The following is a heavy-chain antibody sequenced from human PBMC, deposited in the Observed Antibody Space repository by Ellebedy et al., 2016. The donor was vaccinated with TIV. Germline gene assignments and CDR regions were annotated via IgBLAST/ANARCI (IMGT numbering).Heavy chain of an antibody. CDR2: ISWNSGSI. V-gene: IGHV3-9*01. Sequence: SLKISXAASGFTFDDYAMHWVRQAPGKGLEWVSGISWNSGSIGYADSVKGRFTVSRDNAKNSLYLQMNSLRAEDTALYYCAKARYCNGGSCYPLDYWGQGTLVTVSS. CDR3: AKARYCNGGSCYPLDY. J-gene: IGHJ4*02. D-gene: IGHD2-15*01. CDR1: GFTFDDYA.